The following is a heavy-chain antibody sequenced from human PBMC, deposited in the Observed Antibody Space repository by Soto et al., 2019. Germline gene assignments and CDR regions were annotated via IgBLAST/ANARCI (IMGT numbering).Heavy chain of an antibody. Sequence: GESLKISCQGSGYYFSDYWIGWVRQMPGRGLEWMGIIHPRDSDTKYSPSFQSHVTFSVITSISTAFLYWNSLNAADTAIYYCAREYYNFWSGSYSGSSYFDFWGRGTLVTVSS. V-gene: IGHV5-51*01. CDR1: GYYFSDYW. CDR2: IHPRDSDT. J-gene: IGHJ2*01. CDR3: AREYYNFWSGSYSGSSYFDF. D-gene: IGHD3-3*01.